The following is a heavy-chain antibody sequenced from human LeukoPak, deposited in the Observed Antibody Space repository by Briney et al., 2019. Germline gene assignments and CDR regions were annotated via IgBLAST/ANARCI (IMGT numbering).Heavy chain of an antibody. V-gene: IGHV3-48*01. Sequence: GGSLRLPCAASGFSFSDYSMNWVRQAPGKGLEWVSYISSSSSTMYYAVSVKGRFTISRDNAKNSLYLQMDSLRAEDTAVYYCARDRDSIYPGGPFDYWGQGTLVTVSS. CDR3: ARDRDSIYPGGPFDY. J-gene: IGHJ4*02. D-gene: IGHD3-16*01. CDR2: ISSSSSTM. CDR1: GFSFSDYS.